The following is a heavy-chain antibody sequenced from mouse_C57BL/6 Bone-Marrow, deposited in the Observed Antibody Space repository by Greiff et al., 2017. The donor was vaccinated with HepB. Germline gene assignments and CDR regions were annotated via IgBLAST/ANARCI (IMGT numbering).Heavy chain of an antibody. D-gene: IGHD2-2*01. Sequence: QVQLQQSGAELVKPGASVKISCKASGYAFSSYWMNWVKQRPGKGLEWIGQIYPGDGDTNYNGKFKGKATLTADKSSSTAYMQLSSLTSEDTAVYYCTTLVWLRSNWYFDVWGTGTTVTVSS. CDR2: IYPGDGDT. J-gene: IGHJ1*03. CDR1: GYAFSSYW. V-gene: IGHV1-80*01. CDR3: TTLVWLRSNWYFDV.